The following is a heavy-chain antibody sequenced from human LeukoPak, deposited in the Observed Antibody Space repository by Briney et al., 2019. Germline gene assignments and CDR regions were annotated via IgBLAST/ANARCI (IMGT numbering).Heavy chain of an antibody. Sequence: SETLSLTCTVSGGSISSGGYYWSWLRQPPGKGLEWIGYIYHSGSTYYNPSLKSRVTISVDRSKNQFSLKLSSVTAADTAVYYCAGFATGYCSSTSCLDAFDIWGQGTMVTVSS. CDR2: IYHSGST. V-gene: IGHV4-30-2*01. J-gene: IGHJ3*02. CDR3: AGFATGYCSSTSCLDAFDI. D-gene: IGHD2-2*01. CDR1: GGSISSGGYY.